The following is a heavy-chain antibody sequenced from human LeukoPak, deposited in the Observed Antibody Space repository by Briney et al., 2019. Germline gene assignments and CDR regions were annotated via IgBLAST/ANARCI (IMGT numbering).Heavy chain of an antibody. CDR3: ARHNGRGPDRPRITMVRGVILPLTFDY. CDR1: GGSISSSSYY. V-gene: IGHV4-39*01. J-gene: IGHJ4*02. Sequence: SETLSLTCTVSGGSISSSSYYWGWIRQPPGKGLEWIGSIYYSGSTYYNPSLTSRVTISVDTSKNQFSLKLSSVTAADTAVYYCARHNGRGPDRPRITMVRGVILPLTFDYWGQGTLVTVSS. CDR2: IYYSGST. D-gene: IGHD3-10*01.